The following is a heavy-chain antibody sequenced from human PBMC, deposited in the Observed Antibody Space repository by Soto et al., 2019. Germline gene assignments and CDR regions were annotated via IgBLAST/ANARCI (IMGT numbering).Heavy chain of an antibody. J-gene: IGHJ4*02. CDR1: GLTFSNYA. D-gene: IGHD2-2*01. Sequence: EVQLLESVGGLVQPGGSLRLSCAASGLTFSNYAMSWVRQAPGKGLEWVSSISDSGVSTCYADSVKARFTISRDNSKNTLFLQMNSLRAEDTAVYYCAKGTSFGYWGQGTLVTVSS. CDR2: ISDSGVST. CDR3: AKGTSFGY. V-gene: IGHV3-23*01.